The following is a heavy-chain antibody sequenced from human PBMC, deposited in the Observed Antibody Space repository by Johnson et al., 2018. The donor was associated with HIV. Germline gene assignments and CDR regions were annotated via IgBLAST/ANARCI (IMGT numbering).Heavy chain of an antibody. CDR1: GFTFSSYG. CDR2: IRYDGSNK. Sequence: QVQLVESGGGVVQPGGSLRLSCVASGFTFSSYGMHWVRQAPGKGLAWVAFIRYDGSNKYYADSVKGRFTISRDNSKNTLYLQMNSLRAEDTALYYCATSLYYYDSSGFSFDAFDIWGQGTLVTVSS. V-gene: IGHV3-30*02. D-gene: IGHD3-22*01. CDR3: ATSLYYYDSSGFSFDAFDI. J-gene: IGHJ3*02.